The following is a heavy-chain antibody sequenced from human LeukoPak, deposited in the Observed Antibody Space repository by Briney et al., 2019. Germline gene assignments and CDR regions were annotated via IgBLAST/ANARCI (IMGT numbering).Heavy chain of an antibody. J-gene: IGHJ4*02. CDR1: GFIFDDYA. D-gene: IGHD5-18*01. CDR2: ITWNSDSI. Sequence: GGSLRLSCAASGFIFDDYAMHWVRQAPGKGLEWVSGITWNSDSIDYADSVKGRFTISRDNSENTLYLQMNSLRAEDTAVYYCAKDGTPTEHVQLCYLDYWGQGTLVTVSS. V-gene: IGHV3-9*01. CDR3: AKDGTPTEHVQLCYLDY.